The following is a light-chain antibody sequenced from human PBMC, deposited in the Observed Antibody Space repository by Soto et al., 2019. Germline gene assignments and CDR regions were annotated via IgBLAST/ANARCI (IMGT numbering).Light chain of an antibody. J-gene: IGLJ2*01. CDR3: SSHAGSSNLV. Sequence: QSVLTQPPSASGSPGQSVSISCTGTSSDVGGYNYVSWYQQHPGKAPKLMIYEVNQRPSGVPDRFSGSKSDNTASLTVSRLQAEDEADYYCSSHAGSSNLVFGGGTQLTVL. V-gene: IGLV2-8*01. CDR2: EVN. CDR1: SSDVGGYNY.